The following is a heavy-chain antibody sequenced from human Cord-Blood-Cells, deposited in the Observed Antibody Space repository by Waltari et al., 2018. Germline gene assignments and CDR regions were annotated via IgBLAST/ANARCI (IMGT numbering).Heavy chain of an antibody. V-gene: IGHV5-51*03. Sequence: EVQLVQSGAEVKKPGESLKISCKGSGYSFTSYWIGWVGQRPGKGLEWMGIICPVDSDTRYSPSFQGQVTISADKSISTAYLQWSSLKASDTAMYYCARGGSGSYYSDAFDIWGQGTMVTVSS. CDR2: ICPVDSDT. J-gene: IGHJ3*02. CDR1: GYSFTSYW. D-gene: IGHD3-10*01. CDR3: ARGGSGSYYSDAFDI.